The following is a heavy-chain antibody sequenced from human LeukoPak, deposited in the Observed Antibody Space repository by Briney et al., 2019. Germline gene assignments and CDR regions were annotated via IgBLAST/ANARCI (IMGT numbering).Heavy chain of an antibody. V-gene: IGHV4-39*01. CDR3: ASVDYNWNYFHF. J-gene: IGHJ4*02. CDR2: IFYSGST. Sequence: SETLSLTCSVSGGSISSSNYFWGWIRQPPGQGLEGIGSIFYSGSTYYNPSLKGRVTISVDTSKNQFSLKLSSVTATDTAVYYCASVDYNWNYFHFWGQGTLVTVSS. D-gene: IGHD1-20*01. CDR1: GGSISSSNYF.